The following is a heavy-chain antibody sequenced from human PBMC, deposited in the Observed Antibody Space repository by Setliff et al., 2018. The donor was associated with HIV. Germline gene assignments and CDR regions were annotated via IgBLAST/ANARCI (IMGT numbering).Heavy chain of an antibody. CDR1: GGSISSGIYY. D-gene: IGHD3-16*01. CDR3: ASTPSRGGFDY. Sequence: SETLSLTCSVSGGSISSGIYYWSWIRQHPGKGLEWIGYIFYSGSTTYNPSLKSRLTISKDTSKNRFSLKLKSVTAADTAVYYCASTPSRGGFDYWGQGTLVTVSS. V-gene: IGHV4-31*03. CDR2: IFYSGST. J-gene: IGHJ4*02.